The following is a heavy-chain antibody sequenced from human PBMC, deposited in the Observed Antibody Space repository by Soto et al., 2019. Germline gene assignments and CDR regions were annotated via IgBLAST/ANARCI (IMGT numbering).Heavy chain of an antibody. CDR3: ARDRLRYFDWPLDY. CDR1: GFTFSRHA. V-gene: IGHV3-23*01. D-gene: IGHD3-9*01. J-gene: IGHJ4*02. Sequence: GGSLRLSCTASGFTFSRHAMTWVRQAPGKGLEWVSGLSDSGGSIYYADSVKGRFTISRDNSKNTLYLQMNSLRAEDTAVYYCARDRLRYFDWPLDYWGQGTLVTVSS. CDR2: LSDSGGSI.